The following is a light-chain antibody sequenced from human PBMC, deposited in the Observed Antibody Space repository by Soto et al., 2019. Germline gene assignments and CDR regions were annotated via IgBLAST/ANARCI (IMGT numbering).Light chain of an antibody. CDR3: QQHNYWPS. CDR1: QSVGSN. CDR2: GAS. V-gene: IGKV3-15*01. J-gene: IGKJ2*01. Sequence: EIVMTQSPATLSVSPGERATLSCRASQSVGSNLAWYQQKPGQAPRLLLYGASTRATGIPGRFSGSGSGTEFTLTITSLQSEDFAVYYCQQHNYWPSFGQGTKLEF.